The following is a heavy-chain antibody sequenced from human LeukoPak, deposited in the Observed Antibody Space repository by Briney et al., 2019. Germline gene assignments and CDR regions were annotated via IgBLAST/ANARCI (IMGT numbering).Heavy chain of an antibody. CDR1: GFTFSAYG. CDR3: AKEITRPNRAVAGLNY. CDR2: ISYDGTNK. D-gene: IGHD6-19*01. J-gene: IGHJ4*02. V-gene: IGHV3-30*18. Sequence: GRSLRLSCAASGFTFSAYGMHWVRQAPGKGLEWVAIISYDGTNKYYADSVKGRFTISRDNSMNTLYLQMNSLRAEDTAVYYCAKEITRPNRAVAGLNYWGQGTLVTVSS.